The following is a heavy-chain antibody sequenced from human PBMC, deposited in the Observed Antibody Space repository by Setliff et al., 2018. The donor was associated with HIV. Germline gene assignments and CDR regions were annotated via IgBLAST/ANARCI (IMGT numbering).Heavy chain of an antibody. CDR2: IYHSGTT. J-gene: IGHJ5*02. D-gene: IGHD6-6*01. V-gene: IGHV4-4*02. CDR3: ARDQSIAARYLLDP. CDR1: GGSISSHS. Sequence: PSETLSLTCTVSGGSISSHSMNWVRQSPGKGLEWIGEIYHSGTTNYNPSLKSRVTISVDKSKNQSSLKLTSVTAADTAVYYCARDQSIAARYLLDPWGQGTLVTVS.